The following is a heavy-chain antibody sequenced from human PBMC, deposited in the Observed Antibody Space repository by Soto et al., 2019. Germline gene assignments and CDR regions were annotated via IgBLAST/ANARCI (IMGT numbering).Heavy chain of an antibody. CDR2: SGDDT. CDR3: AKLLPRAFDI. CDR1: GFTFSSYA. D-gene: IGHD2-15*01. Sequence: HPGGSLRLSCAASGFTFSSYAMSWVRQAPGKGLEWVSTSGDDTYYSDSVKGRFTISRDNSKNTLYLQMNSLRAEDTAVYYCAKLLPRAFDIWGQGTMVTVSS. J-gene: IGHJ3*02. V-gene: IGHV3-23*01.